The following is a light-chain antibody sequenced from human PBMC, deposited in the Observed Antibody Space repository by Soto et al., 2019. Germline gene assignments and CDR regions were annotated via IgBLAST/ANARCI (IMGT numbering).Light chain of an antibody. J-gene: IGLJ3*02. Sequence: QSALTQPPSASGSPGHSVAISCTGTSSDVGGYDYVSWYQQHPGKVPKLLIYEVNKRPSGVPDRFSGSKSGNTASLTVSGLQAEDEADYYCSSYTDSNKVFGGGTKLTVL. CDR3: SSYTDSNKV. CDR2: EVN. CDR1: SSDVGGYDY. V-gene: IGLV2-8*01.